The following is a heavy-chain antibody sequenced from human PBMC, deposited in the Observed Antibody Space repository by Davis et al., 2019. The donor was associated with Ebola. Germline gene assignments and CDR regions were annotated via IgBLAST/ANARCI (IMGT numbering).Heavy chain of an antibody. V-gene: IGHV1-69*13. Sequence: SVKVSCKASGYTFTTYGISWVRQAPGQGLEWMGGVIPLFGRANYAQSFQGRVTITADESTNMVYLELSSLRSDDTAVYYCARGPPVGSITIFGVALDYWGQGTLVTVST. D-gene: IGHD3-3*01. CDR1: GYTFTTYG. J-gene: IGHJ4*02. CDR3: ARGPPVGSITIFGVALDY. CDR2: VIPLFGRA.